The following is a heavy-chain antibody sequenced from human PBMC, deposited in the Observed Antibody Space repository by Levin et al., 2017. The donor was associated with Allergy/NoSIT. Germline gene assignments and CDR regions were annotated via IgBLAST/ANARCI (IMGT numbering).Heavy chain of an antibody. CDR3: ARVRGGCSSTSCYFDP. V-gene: IGHV4-4*02. CDR2: SYHDGNS. Sequence: SQTLSLTCAVSGDSISSSNWWSWVRQPPGKGLEWIGESYHDGNSNYNPSLKSRVTISVDKSKNQFSLRLSSVTAADTAVYYCARVRGGCSSTSCYFDPWGQGTLVTVSS. J-gene: IGHJ5*02. CDR1: GDSISSSNW. D-gene: IGHD2-2*01.